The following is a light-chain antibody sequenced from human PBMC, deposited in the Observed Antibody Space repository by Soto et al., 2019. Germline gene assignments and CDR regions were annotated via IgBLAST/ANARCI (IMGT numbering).Light chain of an antibody. Sequence: EIVLTQSPGTLSLSPGERASLSCRASQSVGNFLVWYQQKPGQAPSLLIYDTSNRATGIPARFSSSGSGTDFTLTISSPEPEDFAIYYCQQYGNWPLTFGGGTKVEIK. CDR2: DTS. V-gene: IGKV3-11*01. CDR1: QSVGNF. J-gene: IGKJ4*01. CDR3: QQYGNWPLT.